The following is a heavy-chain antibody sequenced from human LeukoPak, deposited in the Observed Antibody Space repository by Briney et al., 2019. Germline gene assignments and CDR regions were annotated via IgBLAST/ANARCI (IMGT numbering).Heavy chain of an antibody. CDR3: ARGQSWAFDF. D-gene: IGHD1-26*01. CDR2: IKQDGSEK. V-gene: IGHV3-7*05. Sequence: GGSLRLSCAASAFTFSSYCMSWVRQAPGKGLEWVANIKQDGSEKYYVDSVKGRFTISRDNAKNSLYLQMNSLRAEDTAVYYCARGQSWAFDFWGQGTLVTVSS. CDR1: AFTFSSYC. J-gene: IGHJ4*02.